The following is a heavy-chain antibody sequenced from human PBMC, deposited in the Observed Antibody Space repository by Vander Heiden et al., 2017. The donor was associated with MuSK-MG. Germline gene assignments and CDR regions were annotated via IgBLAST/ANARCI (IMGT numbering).Heavy chain of an antibody. J-gene: IGHJ4*02. CDR1: GASISSSSYF. V-gene: IGHV4-39*07. CDR2: IYYSGST. CDR3: ARDLPYSSGWLGY. D-gene: IGHD6-19*01. Sequence: QLQLQESGPGLAKPSETLSFTCTVTGASISSSSYFWGFFRHLPGKGLEWIGSIYYSGSTYYNPSLKSRVTISVDTSKNQFSLKLSSVTAADTAVYYCARDLPYSSGWLGYWGQGTLVTVSS.